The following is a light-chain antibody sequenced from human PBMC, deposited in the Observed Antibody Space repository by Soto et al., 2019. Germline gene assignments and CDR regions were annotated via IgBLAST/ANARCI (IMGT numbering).Light chain of an antibody. CDR1: QGIANY. Sequence: DIQMTQSPSSLSASLGDRVTITCRASQGIANYLAWYQHKPGMVPNLLIYGAVTLQSGVPSRFSGSGSGTDFSLTISSLQAEDVATYYCQNYHSAPFTFGPGTKVHIK. CDR2: GAV. V-gene: IGKV1-27*01. CDR3: QNYHSAPFT. J-gene: IGKJ3*01.